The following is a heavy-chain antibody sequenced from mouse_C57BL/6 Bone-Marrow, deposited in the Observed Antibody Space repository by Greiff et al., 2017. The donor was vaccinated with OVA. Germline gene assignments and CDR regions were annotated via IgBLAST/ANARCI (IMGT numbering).Heavy chain of an antibody. J-gene: IGHJ4*01. CDR3: ARKQQDD. Sequence: VQLQQPGAELVKPGASVKLSCKASGYTFTSYWMQWVKQRPGQGLEWIGEIDPSDSYTNYNQKFKGKATLTVDTSSSTAYMQLSSLTSEDSAVYYCARKQQDDWGQGTSVTVSS. CDR2: IDPSDSYT. V-gene: IGHV1-50*01. CDR1: GYTFTSYW.